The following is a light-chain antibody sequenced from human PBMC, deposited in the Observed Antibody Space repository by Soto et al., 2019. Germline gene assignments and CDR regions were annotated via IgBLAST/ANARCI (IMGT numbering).Light chain of an antibody. V-gene: IGLV2-14*01. CDR3: SSYTSSSTYV. CDR1: SSDVGGYNY. CDR2: EVS. Sequence: QSVLTQPASVSGSPGQSITISCTGTSSDVGGYNYVSWYQQHPGKAPKLMIYEVSNRPSGVSNRFSGSKSGKTASLTISGLRAEDEADYYCSSYTSSSTYVFGTGTKLTVL. J-gene: IGLJ1*01.